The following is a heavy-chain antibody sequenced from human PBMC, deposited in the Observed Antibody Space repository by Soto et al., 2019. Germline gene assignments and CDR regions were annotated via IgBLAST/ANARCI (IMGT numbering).Heavy chain of an antibody. D-gene: IGHD6-19*01. CDR1: GYSISAGGYY. Sequence: LQESGPGLVKPSQTLSLTCFVSGYSISAGGYYWSWIRHHPGKGLEWIGSFYSSGSIIYNPSLRSRVSISGDTSRNQFSMSLTSVTAAYTARYYCARMYSSGSGWFHPWGQGTLVTVSS. CDR2: FYSSGSI. V-gene: IGHV4-31*03. J-gene: IGHJ5*02. CDR3: ARMYSSGSGWFHP.